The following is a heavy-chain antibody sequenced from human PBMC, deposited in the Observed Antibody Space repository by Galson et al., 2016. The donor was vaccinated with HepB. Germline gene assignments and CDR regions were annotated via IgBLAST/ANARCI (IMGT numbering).Heavy chain of an antibody. CDR3: ARDVQFRFDY. CDR1: GYRFPTYG. V-gene: IGHV1-18*04. CDR2: IRANSGNT. D-gene: IGHD4-11*01. J-gene: IGHJ4*02. Sequence: SVKVSCKASGYRFPTYGISWVRQAPGHGLEWPGWIRANSGNTIYAQKFQDRVTMTRDTSASTVYMDLRSLRSDDTAVYYCARDVQFRFDYWGQGTLVTVSS.